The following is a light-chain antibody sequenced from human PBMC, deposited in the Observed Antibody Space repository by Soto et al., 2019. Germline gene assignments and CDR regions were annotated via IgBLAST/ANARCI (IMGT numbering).Light chain of an antibody. V-gene: IGKV3-20*01. CDR3: QQYGSSPLT. J-gene: IGKJ4*01. CDR2: GVS. CDR1: QSVSSSS. Sequence: EIVLTQSPGTLSLSPGERATLSCRASQSVSSSSFAWYQQKPGQAPRLLIYGVSSRATGLPERFSGSGSGTDFTLTISRLESVDFAVYYCQQYGSSPLTFCGGTKVDIK.